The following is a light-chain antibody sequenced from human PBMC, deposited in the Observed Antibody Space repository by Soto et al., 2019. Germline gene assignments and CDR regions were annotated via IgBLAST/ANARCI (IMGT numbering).Light chain of an antibody. CDR3: SSYTSSSTYV. CDR1: RRDVGDNNY. J-gene: IGLJ1*01. Sequence: QSVLTQPASVSGSAGQGITISCTGTRRDVGDNNYVSGDQQHPGKSPKLIIYDVSDRPSGVSNRFSGSTSGNTDSLTISGLQAEDEADYSCSSYTSSSTYVFGTGTKVTVL. V-gene: IGLV2-14*01. CDR2: DVS.